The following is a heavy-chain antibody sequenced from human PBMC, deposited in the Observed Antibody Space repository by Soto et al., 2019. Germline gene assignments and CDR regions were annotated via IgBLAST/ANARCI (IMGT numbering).Heavy chain of an antibody. CDR1: VCTFRSYG. J-gene: IGHJ4*02. Sequence: VGSLRLSCEFSVCTFRSYGMHCVRHSPGKWLEWVAVVSYDGSKKYYTDPVKGRFAISRDNSKNTLYLQMNSLRTEDTAVYYCAKSKAAAGTREGYYFEYLGQGSLVNVSS. CDR3: AKSKAAAGTREGYYFEY. V-gene: IGHV3-30*18. CDR2: VSYDGSKK. D-gene: IGHD6-13*01.